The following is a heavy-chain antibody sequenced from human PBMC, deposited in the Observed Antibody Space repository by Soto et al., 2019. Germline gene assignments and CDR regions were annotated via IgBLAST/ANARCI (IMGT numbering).Heavy chain of an antibody. CDR1: GFTVSSNY. V-gene: IGHV3-53*01. CDR3: ARGLGNGDFGDPGDY. J-gene: IGHJ4*01. Sequence: EVQLVESGGGLIQPGGSLRLSCAVSGFTVSSNYMSWVRQAPGEGLEWVSLIYSGGATYYADSVKGRFTISRDNSKNTVYLQMSSLRAEDTAVYYCARGLGNGDFGDPGDYWGHGTLVTVSS. CDR2: IYSGGAT. D-gene: IGHD4-17*01.